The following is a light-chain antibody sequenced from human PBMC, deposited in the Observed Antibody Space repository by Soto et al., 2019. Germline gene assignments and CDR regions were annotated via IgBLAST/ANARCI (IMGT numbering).Light chain of an antibody. CDR3: CSYAGSSTLYV. Sequence: QSVLTQPASVSGSPGQSITISCTGTSSDDGSYNLVSWYQQHPGKAPKLMIYEGSKRPSGVSNRFSGSKSGNTASLTISGLQAEDEADYYCCSYAGSSTLYVFGTGTKLTVL. CDR1: SSDDGSYNL. CDR2: EGS. J-gene: IGLJ1*01. V-gene: IGLV2-23*01.